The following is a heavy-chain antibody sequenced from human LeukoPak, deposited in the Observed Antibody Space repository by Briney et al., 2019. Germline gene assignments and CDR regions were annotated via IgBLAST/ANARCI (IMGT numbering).Heavy chain of an antibody. J-gene: IGHJ4*02. D-gene: IGHD3-22*01. CDR2: ISGSGGST. Sequence: GGSLRLSCAASGFTFSSYSMNWVRQAPGKGLEWVSAISGSGGSTYYADSVKGRFTISRDNSKNTLYPQMNSLRAEDTAVYYCAKGVSSYDYYDYWGQGTLVTVSS. CDR3: AKGVSSYDYYDY. V-gene: IGHV3-23*01. CDR1: GFTFSSYS.